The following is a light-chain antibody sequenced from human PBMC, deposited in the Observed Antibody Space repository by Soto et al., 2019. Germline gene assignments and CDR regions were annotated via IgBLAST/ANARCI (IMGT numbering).Light chain of an antibody. CDR1: QSISTY. Sequence: DIQMTQSPSTLAASVGDRVIITCRASQSISTYLNWYQQRPGRAPKLLLFDTSKLQSGVPSRFSGSGSGTDFTLTINSLQPEDSATYYCQQAYSFPITFGQGTRLEI. CDR2: DTS. CDR3: QQAYSFPIT. V-gene: IGKV1-39*01. J-gene: IGKJ5*01.